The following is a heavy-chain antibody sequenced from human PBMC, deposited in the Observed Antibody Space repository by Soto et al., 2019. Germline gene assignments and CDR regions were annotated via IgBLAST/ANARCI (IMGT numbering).Heavy chain of an antibody. CDR1: GGSFRGYY. CDR3: ARGSSWIRKYYFDY. CDR2: INHSGST. D-gene: IGHD5-18*01. J-gene: IGHJ4*02. Sequence: SDTLSLTCAVYGGSFRGYYWSWIRQPPGKGLEWIGEINHSGSTNYNPSLKSRVTISVDTSKNQFSLKLSSVTAADTAVYYCARGSSWIRKYYFDYWGQGTLVTVSS. V-gene: IGHV4-34*01.